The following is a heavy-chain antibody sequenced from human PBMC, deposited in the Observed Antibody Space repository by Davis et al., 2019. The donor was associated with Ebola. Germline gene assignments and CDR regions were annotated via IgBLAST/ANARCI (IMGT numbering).Heavy chain of an antibody. CDR2: ISYDGSNK. D-gene: IGHD3-16*01. CDR3: AKGGALQY. CDR1: GFTFSSYG. Sequence: GESLKISCAASGFTFSSYGMHWVRQAPGKGLEWVAVISYDGSNKYYADSVKGRFTISRDNSKNTLYLQMNSLRAEDTAEYYCAKGGALQYWGQGTLVTVSS. V-gene: IGHV3-30*18. J-gene: IGHJ4*02.